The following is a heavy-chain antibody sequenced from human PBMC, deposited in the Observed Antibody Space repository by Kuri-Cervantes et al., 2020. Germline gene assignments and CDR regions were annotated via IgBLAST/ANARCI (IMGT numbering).Heavy chain of an antibody. CDR3: ARPKYGDYNDAFGI. CDR2: INHSGST. V-gene: IGHV4-34*01. CDR1: GGSFSDYY. D-gene: IGHD4-17*01. Sequence: SETLSLTCAAYGGSFSDYYWSWIRQPPGKGLEWIGEINHSGSTNYNPSLKSRITISVDTSKNQFSLKLSSVTAEDTAVYYCARPKYGDYNDAFGIWGQGTMDTVSS. J-gene: IGHJ3*02.